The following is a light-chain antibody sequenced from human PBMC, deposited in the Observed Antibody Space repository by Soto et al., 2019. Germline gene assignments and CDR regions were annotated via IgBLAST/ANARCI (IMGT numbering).Light chain of an antibody. CDR1: SSDVGGYNY. CDR2: EVS. J-gene: IGLJ1*01. V-gene: IGLV2-14*03. CDR3: MSYTSSSTLFV. Sequence: QSALTQPASVSGSPGQSITISCTGSSSDVGGYNYVSWYQQLAGKAPKLMIDEVSNRPSGVSNRFSGSKPGNTASLTISGLRAEDEADYYCMSYTSSSTLFVFGTGTKVTVL.